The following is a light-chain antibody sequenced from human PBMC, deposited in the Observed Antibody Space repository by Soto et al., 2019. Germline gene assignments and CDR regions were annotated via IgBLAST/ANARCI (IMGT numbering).Light chain of an antibody. Sequence: EMVMTQSPATLSVSPGERATLSCRASQSVSSYLAWYQQKPGQPPRLLIYVASTRAAGIPARFSGSGSGTEFTLTISSRQSEDFAVYYCQQYKDWPPRFGQGTKVEIK. J-gene: IGKJ1*01. V-gene: IGKV3-15*01. CDR3: QQYKDWPPR. CDR1: QSVSSY. CDR2: VAS.